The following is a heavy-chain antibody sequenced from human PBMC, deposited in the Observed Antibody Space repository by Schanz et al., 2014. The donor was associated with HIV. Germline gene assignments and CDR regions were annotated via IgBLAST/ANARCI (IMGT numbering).Heavy chain of an antibody. J-gene: IGHJ4*02. Sequence: EVQLVESGGGLVQPGRSLRLSCAASGFTFDDYGMHWVRQAPGKGLEWVSGISWSGGSIAYADSVKGRFTISRDNAKNSLYLQVNSLRAEDTAVYYCAKASESIFGVEGLDFWGQGTLVIVSS. CDR2: ISWSGGSI. D-gene: IGHD3-3*01. CDR3: AKASESIFGVEGLDF. CDR1: GFTFDDYG. V-gene: IGHV3-9*01.